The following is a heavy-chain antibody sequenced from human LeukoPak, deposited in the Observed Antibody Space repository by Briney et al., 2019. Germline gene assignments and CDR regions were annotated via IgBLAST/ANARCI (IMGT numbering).Heavy chain of an antibody. D-gene: IGHD3-9*01. CDR3: ARDLSGGRGYFGIDV. Sequence: GGSLRLSCAASGFIFSNCWMSWVRQAPGKGLGWAANIKEDGSEMYYVDSVKGRFTISRDNAKNSLYLQVNSLRAEDTAVYYCARDLSGGRGYFGIDVWGQGTTVTVSS. CDR1: GFIFSNCW. CDR2: IKEDGSEM. V-gene: IGHV3-7*01. J-gene: IGHJ6*02.